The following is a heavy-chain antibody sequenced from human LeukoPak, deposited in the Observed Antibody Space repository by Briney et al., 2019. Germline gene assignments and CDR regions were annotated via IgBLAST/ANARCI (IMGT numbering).Heavy chain of an antibody. CDR1: GFTFSSYS. J-gene: IGHJ4*02. CDR2: TSSSSSYI. D-gene: IGHD4-17*01. CDR3: AREEYGDYGFDY. Sequence: PGGSLRLSCAASGFTFSSYSMNWVRQAPGKGLEWVSSTSSSSSYIYYADSVKGRFTISRDNAKNSLYLQMNSLRAEDTAVYYCAREEYGDYGFDYWGQGTLVTVSS. V-gene: IGHV3-21*01.